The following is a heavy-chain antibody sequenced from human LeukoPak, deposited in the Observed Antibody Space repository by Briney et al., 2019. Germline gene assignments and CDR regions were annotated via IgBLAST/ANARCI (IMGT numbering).Heavy chain of an antibody. Sequence: GGSLRLSCAASGFTVSSNYMSWVRQAPGKGLEWVSVIYSGGSTYYADSVKGRFTISRDNSKNTLYLQMNNLRAEDTAVYYCARSPRRWLLLSFFDYWGQGTLVTVSS. V-gene: IGHV3-66*02. CDR3: ARSPRRWLLLSFFDY. D-gene: IGHD3-22*01. J-gene: IGHJ4*02. CDR2: IYSGGST. CDR1: GFTVSSNY.